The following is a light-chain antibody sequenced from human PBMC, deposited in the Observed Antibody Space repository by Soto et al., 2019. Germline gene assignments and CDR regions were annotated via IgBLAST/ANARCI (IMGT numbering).Light chain of an antibody. CDR1: QSVSSN. CDR2: GAS. J-gene: IGKJ1*01. CDR3: QQYNNWPPWT. Sequence: EIGMKQSPATLSVSPGERATLSCRASQSVSSNLAWYQQKPGQAPRLLIYGASTRATGIPARFSGSGSGTEFTLTISSLQSEDFAVYYCQQYNNWPPWTFGQGSKVDIK. V-gene: IGKV3-15*01.